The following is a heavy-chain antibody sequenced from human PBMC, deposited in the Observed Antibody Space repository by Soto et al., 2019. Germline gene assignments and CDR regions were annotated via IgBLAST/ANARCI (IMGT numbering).Heavy chain of an antibody. CDR1: GFPFSIFA. D-gene: IGHD7-27*01. J-gene: IGHJ4*02. CDR3: AKEVSLGSTVDLGY. V-gene: IGHV3-23*01. Sequence: GGSLRLSCAASGFPFSIFAMSWVRQSPGKGLEWVSTISGSGGSTYYADAVKGRFTISRDNSMDTLFLQMKSLRVEDTAIYYCAKEVSLGSTVDLGYWGQGTLVTVS. CDR2: ISGSGGST.